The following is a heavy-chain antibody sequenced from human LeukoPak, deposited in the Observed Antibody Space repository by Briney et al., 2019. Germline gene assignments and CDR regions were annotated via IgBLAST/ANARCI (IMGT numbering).Heavy chain of an antibody. Sequence: PSETLSLTCTVSGGSISSSGYYWSWVRQAPGKGLEWVSAISGGGDSTYYADSVKGRFTISRDTSKNTLYLQMNSLRAEDTAVYYCAKDRARGGATDFDYWGQGALVTVSS. J-gene: IGHJ4*02. CDR1: GGSISSSGYY. CDR2: ISGGGDST. V-gene: IGHV3-23*01. D-gene: IGHD3-16*01. CDR3: AKDRARGGATDFDY.